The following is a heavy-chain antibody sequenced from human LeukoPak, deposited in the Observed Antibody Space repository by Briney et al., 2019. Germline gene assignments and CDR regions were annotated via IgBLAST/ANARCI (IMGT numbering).Heavy chain of an antibody. V-gene: IGHV4-38-2*01. J-gene: IGHJ3*02. CDR3: ASPLGYCSSTSCYDAFDI. CDR1: GYSISSGYY. Sequence: SETLSLTCAVSGYSISSGYYWGWIRQPPGNGLEWIGSIYHSGSTYYNPSLKSRVTISVDTSKNQFSLKLSSVTAADTAVYYCASPLGYCSSTSCYDAFDIWGQGTMVTVSS. CDR2: IYHSGST. D-gene: IGHD2-2*01.